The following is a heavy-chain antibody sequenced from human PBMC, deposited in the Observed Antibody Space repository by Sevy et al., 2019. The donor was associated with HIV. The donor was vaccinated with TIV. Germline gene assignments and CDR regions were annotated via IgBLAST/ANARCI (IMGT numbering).Heavy chain of an antibody. V-gene: IGHV3-7*01. CDR2: MNQDGTEG. Sequence: GGSLRLSCAASGFSFSTYWMTWVRQAPGKGLEWVATMNQDGTEGDYVDSVKGRFTISRDNTKTSLFLQMNSLSAEETGVYYCVREGLGGFSYSLDCWGQGTLVTVSS. CDR1: GFSFSTYW. CDR3: VREGLGGFSYSLDC. D-gene: IGHD3-16*01. J-gene: IGHJ4*02.